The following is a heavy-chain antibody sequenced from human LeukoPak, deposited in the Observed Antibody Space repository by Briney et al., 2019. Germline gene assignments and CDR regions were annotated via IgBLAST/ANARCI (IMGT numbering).Heavy chain of an antibody. CDR3: AKTEGSGIAVAGYYFDY. V-gene: IGHV3-23*01. D-gene: IGHD6-19*01. CDR1: GFTFSSYP. Sequence: HPGGSLRLSCAASGFTFSSYPMSWVRQAPGKGLEWVSAISGSGGSTYYADSVKGRFTISRDNSKNTLYLQINSLRAEDTAVYYCAKTEGSGIAVAGYYFDYWGQGTLVTVSS. CDR2: ISGSGGST. J-gene: IGHJ4*02.